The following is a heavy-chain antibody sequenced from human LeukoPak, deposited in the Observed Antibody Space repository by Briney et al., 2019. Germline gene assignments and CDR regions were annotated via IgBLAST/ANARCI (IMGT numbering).Heavy chain of an antibody. CDR1: GGSISSGGYY. CDR2: INHSGST. CDR3: ARGGIAAAGTAHDAFDI. J-gene: IGHJ3*02. D-gene: IGHD6-13*01. Sequence: NPSETLSLTCTVSGGSISSGGYYWSWIRQPPGKGLEWIGEINHSGSTNYNPSLKSRVTISVDTSKNQFSLKLSSVTAADTAVYYCARGGIAAAGTAHDAFDIWGQGTMVTVSS. V-gene: IGHV4-39*07.